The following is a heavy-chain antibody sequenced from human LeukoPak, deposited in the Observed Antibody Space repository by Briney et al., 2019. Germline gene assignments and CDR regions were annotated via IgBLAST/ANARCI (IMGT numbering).Heavy chain of an antibody. CDR3: ARYGDYVANWFDP. CDR2: IYYSGST. CDR1: AGSISSGGYY. J-gene: IGHJ5*02. Sequence: SQTLSLTCTVSAGSISSGGYYWRWIRQHPGKGLEWIGYIYYSGSTYYNPSLKSRVTISVDTSKNQFSLKLSSVTAADTAVYYCARYGDYVANWFDPWGQGTLVTVPS. V-gene: IGHV4-31*03. D-gene: IGHD4-17*01.